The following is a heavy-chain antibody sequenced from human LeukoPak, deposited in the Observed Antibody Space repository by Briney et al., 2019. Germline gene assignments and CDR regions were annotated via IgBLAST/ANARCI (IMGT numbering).Heavy chain of an antibody. Sequence: VGSVKVSCKASGCTFSSYTISWVRQAPGKGLEWVGMIIPIRGIANSAQKFQGRVTITADKSTSTAYMELSTLRSEDTAVYYCARAKTDRYSSSSWSWFDPWGQGTLVTVSS. CDR2: IIPIRGIA. V-gene: IGHV1-69*02. CDR1: GCTFSSYT. D-gene: IGHD6-6*01. CDR3: ARAKTDRYSSSSWSWFDP. J-gene: IGHJ5*02.